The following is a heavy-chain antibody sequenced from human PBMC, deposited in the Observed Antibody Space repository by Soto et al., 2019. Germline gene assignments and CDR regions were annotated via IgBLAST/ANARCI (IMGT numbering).Heavy chain of an antibody. J-gene: IGHJ2*01. CDR2: ISSSSSFI. V-gene: IGHV3-21*01. CDR1: GFTFNSYA. D-gene: IGHD2-2*01. Sequence: GGSLRLTCAVSGFTFNSYAMNWVRQAPGKGLELVSSISSSSSFIYYADSVKGRFTISRDKAKKSLFLQMNSLRAEDTAVYYCARGVVLPATYFDLWGRGTLVTVSS. CDR3: ARGVVLPATYFDL.